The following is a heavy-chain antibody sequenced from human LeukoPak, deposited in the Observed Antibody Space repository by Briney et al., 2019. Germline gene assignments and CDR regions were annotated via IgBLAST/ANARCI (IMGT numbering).Heavy chain of an antibody. Sequence: ASVKVSFKASGYTFIGYYMHWVRQAPGQGLEWMGWSNPNSGDTNYAQKFQGRVTMTRDTSISTAYMELSSLRSDDTAVYYCARGHGVKGHDYWGQGTLVTVSS. CDR2: SNPNSGDT. CDR1: GYTFIGYY. J-gene: IGHJ4*02. V-gene: IGHV1-2*02. D-gene: IGHD4-17*01. CDR3: ARGHGVKGHDY.